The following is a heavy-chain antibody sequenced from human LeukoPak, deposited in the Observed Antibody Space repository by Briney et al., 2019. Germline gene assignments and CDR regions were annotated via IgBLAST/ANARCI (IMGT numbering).Heavy chain of an antibody. D-gene: IGHD4-23*01. CDR1: GYTFTSYG. CDR2: ISAYNGNT. J-gene: IGHJ6*03. Sequence: ASVKVSCKASGYTFTSYGISWVRQAPGQGLEWMGWISAYNGNTNYAQKFQGRVTITADKSTSTAYMELSSLRSEDTAVYYCARDPTEGGKEIDYYYMDVWGKGTTVTVSS. CDR3: ARDPTEGGKEIDYYYMDV. V-gene: IGHV1-18*01.